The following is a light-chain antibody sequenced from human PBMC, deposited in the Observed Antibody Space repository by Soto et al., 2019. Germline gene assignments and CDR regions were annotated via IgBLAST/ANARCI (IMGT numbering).Light chain of an antibody. J-gene: IGLJ2*01. V-gene: IGLV2-14*03. CDR2: DVS. Sequence: QSVLTQPASVSGSPGQTITISCTGAVSEVAGYTYVSWYQQHPGKGPKVIIYDVSNRPLGVSNRFSGSKSGTTASLTISGLQAEDEADYYCSSFTRIVGLFGGGTQLTVL. CDR1: VSEVAGYTY. CDR3: SSFTRIVGL.